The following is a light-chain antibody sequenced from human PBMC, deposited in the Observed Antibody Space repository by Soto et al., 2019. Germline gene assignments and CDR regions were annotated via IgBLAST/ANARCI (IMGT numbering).Light chain of an antibody. V-gene: IGKV3-20*01. Sequence: EIVLTQSPGTLSLSPGEGVTLSCRASQSVRSSHLAWYQQKPGQAPRLLIYGASSRATGIPDRFSGSGSGTDFSLTISRLEPEDFAVYSCQQYSSSPATFGQGTKVEI. CDR1: QSVRSSH. J-gene: IGKJ1*01. CDR2: GAS. CDR3: QQYSSSPAT.